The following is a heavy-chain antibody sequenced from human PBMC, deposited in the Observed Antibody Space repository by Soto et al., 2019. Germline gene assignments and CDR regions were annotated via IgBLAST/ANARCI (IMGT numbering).Heavy chain of an antibody. CDR1: CGSIISSSYY. CDR3: ARSWSGYYAPFDY. V-gene: IGHV4-39*01. CDR2: IYYSGST. D-gene: IGHD3-3*01. Sequence: PSETLSLTCTFSCGSIISSSYYWGWIRQPPGKGLEWIGSIYYSGSTYYNPSLKSRVTISVDTSKNQFSLKLSSVTAADTAVYYCARSWSGYYAPFDYWGQGTLVTVSS. J-gene: IGHJ4*02.